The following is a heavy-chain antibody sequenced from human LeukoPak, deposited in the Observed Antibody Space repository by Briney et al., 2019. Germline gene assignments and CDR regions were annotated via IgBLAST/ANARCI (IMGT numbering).Heavy chain of an antibody. CDR3: ARDGKPPYYDILTGQIYYYYHMDV. J-gene: IGHJ6*03. CDR1: GFTFSSYA. D-gene: IGHD3-9*01. CDR2: ITCDRSNK. Sequence: HPGGSLRLSCAASGFTFSSYAMHWVRQAPGKGLEWVTDITCDRSNKYYADSVKGRFTISRDNSKNTLYLQMNSLRAEDTAVYYCARDGKPPYYDILTGQIYYYYHMDVWGKGTTVTVSS. V-gene: IGHV3-30*01.